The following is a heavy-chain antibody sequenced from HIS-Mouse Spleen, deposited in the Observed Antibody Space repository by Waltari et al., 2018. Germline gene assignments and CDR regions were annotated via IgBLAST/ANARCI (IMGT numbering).Heavy chain of an antibody. V-gene: IGHV4-39*07. CDR1: GGSISSSSYY. J-gene: IGHJ2*01. CDR3: AREIPYSSSWYDWYFDL. CDR2: IYYSGGT. Sequence: QLQLQESGPGLVKPSETLSLTCTVSGGSISSSSYYWGWIRQPPGKGLAWIGSIYYSGGTYDNPSLKSRVTISVDPSKNQFSLKLSSVTAADTAVYYCAREIPYSSSWYDWYFDLWGRGTLVTVSS. D-gene: IGHD6-13*01.